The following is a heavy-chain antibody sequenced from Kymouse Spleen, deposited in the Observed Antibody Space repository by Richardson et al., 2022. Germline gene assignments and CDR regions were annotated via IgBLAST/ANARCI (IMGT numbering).Heavy chain of an antibody. CDR1: GFTFSSYG. CDR3: AKRGIAAAGYGMDV. Sequence: QVQLVESGGGVVQPGRSLRLSCAASGFTFSSYGMHWVRQAPGKGLEWVAVISYDGSNKYYADSVKGRFTISRDNSKNTLYLQMNSLRAEDTAVYYCAKRGIAAAGYGMDVWGQGTTVTVSS. D-gene: IGHD6-13*01. V-gene: IGHV3-30*18. J-gene: IGHJ6*02. CDR2: ISYDGSNK.